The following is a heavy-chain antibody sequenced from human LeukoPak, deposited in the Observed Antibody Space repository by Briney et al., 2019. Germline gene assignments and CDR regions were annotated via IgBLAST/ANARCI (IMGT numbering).Heavy chain of an antibody. CDR1: GGSISSSTYF. J-gene: IGHJ4*02. CDR3: TGELAGTTVHY. V-gene: IGHV4-39*07. D-gene: IGHD1-7*01. Sequence: SETLSLTCTVSGGSISSSTYFWGWIRQPPGKGLEWIGSIYYNGNTFYNPSLKSRFTTSLDTSKNQFSLSLSSVTAADTAVYYCTGELAGTTVHYWGQGTLVTVSS. CDR2: IYYNGNT.